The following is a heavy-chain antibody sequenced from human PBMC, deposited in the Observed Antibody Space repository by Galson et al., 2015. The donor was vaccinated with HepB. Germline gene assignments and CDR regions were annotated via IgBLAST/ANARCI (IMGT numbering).Heavy chain of an antibody. V-gene: IGHV3-15*01. CDR3: TVPPLYCSGGSCYGNWFVP. Sequence: SLRLSCAASGFTFSNAWMSWVRQAPGKGLEWVGRIKSKTDGGTTDYAAPVKGRFTISRDDSKNTLYLQMNSLKTEDTAVYYCTVPPLYCSGGSCYGNWFVPWGQGTLVTVSS. CDR2: IKSKTDGGTT. J-gene: IGHJ5*02. D-gene: IGHD2-15*01. CDR1: GFTFSNAW.